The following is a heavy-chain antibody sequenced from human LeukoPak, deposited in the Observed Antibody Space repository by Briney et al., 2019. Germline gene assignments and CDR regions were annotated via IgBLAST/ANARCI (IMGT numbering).Heavy chain of an antibody. D-gene: IGHD3-16*01. CDR1: GFTLSSYS. J-gene: IGHJ4*02. V-gene: IGHV3-21*01. Sequence: PGGSLRLSCAASGFTLSSYSMNWVRQAPGKGLEWVSSISSSSSYIYYADSVKGRFTISRDNAKNSLYLQMNSLRAEDTAVYYCAREVGDYFDYWGQGTLVTVSS. CDR2: ISSSSSYI. CDR3: AREVGDYFDY.